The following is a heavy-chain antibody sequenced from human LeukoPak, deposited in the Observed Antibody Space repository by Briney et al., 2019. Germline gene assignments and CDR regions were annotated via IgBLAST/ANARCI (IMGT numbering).Heavy chain of an antibody. CDR2: IYYSGST. CDR1: GGSISSSSYY. Sequence: SETLSLTCTVSGGSISSSSYYWGWIRQPPGKGLEWIGSIYYSGSTYYNPSLKSRVTISVDTSKNQFSLKLSSVTAADTAVYYCARAVRGGFDPWGQGILVTVSS. V-gene: IGHV4-39*01. CDR3: ARAVRGGFDP. J-gene: IGHJ5*02.